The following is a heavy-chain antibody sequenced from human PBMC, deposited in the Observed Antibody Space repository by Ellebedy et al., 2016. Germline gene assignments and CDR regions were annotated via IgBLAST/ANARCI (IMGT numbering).Heavy chain of an antibody. J-gene: IGHJ4*02. Sequence: GGSLRLXXAASGFTFSSYGMHWVRQAPGKGLEWVAVISHDGSNKHYADSVKGRFTISRDNSKNTLYLQMNSLRAEDTAVYYCAKGTAPLKQKRFDYWGQGTLVTVSS. CDR2: ISHDGSNK. D-gene: IGHD1-14*01. CDR1: GFTFSSYG. CDR3: AKGTAPLKQKRFDY. V-gene: IGHV3-30*18.